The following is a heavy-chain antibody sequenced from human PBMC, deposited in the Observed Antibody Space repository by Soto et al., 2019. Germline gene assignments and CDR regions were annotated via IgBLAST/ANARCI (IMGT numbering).Heavy chain of an antibody. CDR3: AKDRLRYVSALDY. J-gene: IGHJ4*02. Sequence: EVQLVESGGGLVQPGRSLRLSCAASGFTFDDYAMHWVRQAPGKGLEWVAGISWNSGSIGYADSVKGRFTISRDNAKNSLYLQMNSLRAEDTALYYFAKDRLRYVSALDYWGQGTLVTVSS. CDR1: GFTFDDYA. CDR2: ISWNSGSI. V-gene: IGHV3-9*01. D-gene: IGHD2-15*01.